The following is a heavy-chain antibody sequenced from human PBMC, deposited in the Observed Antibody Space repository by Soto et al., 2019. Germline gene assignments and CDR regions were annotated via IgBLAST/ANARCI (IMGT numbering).Heavy chain of an antibody. V-gene: IGHV3-7*01. Sequence: EVQLVESGGGLVQPGGSLRLSCAASGFTFSSYWMSWVRQAPGKGLEWVAHIKQSGSDRYYVDSVRGRFTISRDNAKNSLYVQMNSLRVEDTAMYYCASVKSWAVSPWGQGTLVTVSS. J-gene: IGHJ5*02. CDR1: GFTFSSYW. CDR2: IKQSGSDR. D-gene: IGHD3-10*01. CDR3: ASVKSWAVSP.